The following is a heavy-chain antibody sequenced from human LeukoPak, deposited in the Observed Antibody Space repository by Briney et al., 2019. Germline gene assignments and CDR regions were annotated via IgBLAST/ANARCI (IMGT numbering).Heavy chain of an antibody. J-gene: IGHJ4*02. D-gene: IGHD1-26*01. CDR3: ARGKRAYTGSYKSFDY. Sequence: SETLSLTCNVSGGSISSYYWSWIRQPAGKGLEWIGRIYTSENTHYNPSLKSRVTMSIDMSNNQFSLRLSSVSAADTAIYYCARGKRAYTGSYKSFDYWGQGTLVTVSS. CDR1: GGSISSYY. CDR2: IYTSENT. V-gene: IGHV4-4*07.